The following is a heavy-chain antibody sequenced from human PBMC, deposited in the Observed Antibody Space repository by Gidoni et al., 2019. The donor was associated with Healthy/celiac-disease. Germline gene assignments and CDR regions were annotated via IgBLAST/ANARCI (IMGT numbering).Heavy chain of an antibody. Sequence: EVQLVESGGDLVQPGTSLRLSCEVSGFTFDDYAMHWVRQGPGKGLEWVSGINWNSASAGYAESVEGRFTISRENAKKSLYLQMTSLRPEDTAVYYCAKARGFTYGIDAFDIWGHGTMVTVSS. D-gene: IGHD5-18*01. V-gene: IGHV3-9*01. J-gene: IGHJ3*02. CDR2: INWNSASA. CDR1: GFTFDDYA. CDR3: AKARGFTYGIDAFDI.